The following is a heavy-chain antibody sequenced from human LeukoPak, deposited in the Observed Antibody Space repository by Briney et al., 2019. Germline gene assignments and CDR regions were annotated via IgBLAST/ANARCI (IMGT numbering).Heavy chain of an antibody. J-gene: IGHJ4*02. Sequence: GESLKISGKGSGYSFTSYWIGWVRQMPGKGLEWMGIIYPGDSDTRYSPSFQGQVTISADKSISTAYLQWSSLKASDTAMYYCARGSLRFLEWLPYFDYWGQGTLVTVSS. CDR1: GYSFTSYW. V-gene: IGHV5-51*01. CDR3: ARGSLRFLEWLPYFDY. CDR2: IYPGDSDT. D-gene: IGHD3-3*01.